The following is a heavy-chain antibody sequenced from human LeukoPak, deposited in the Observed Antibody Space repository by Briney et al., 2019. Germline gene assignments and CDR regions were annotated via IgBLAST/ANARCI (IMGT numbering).Heavy chain of an antibody. CDR3: ARDHGSGSYPLDY. J-gene: IGHJ4*02. D-gene: IGHD3-10*01. Sequence: GGSLRLSCAASGFRFSGYGMHWVRQAPGKGLEWVAVIWHDENKKYYGDSVKGRFTISRDNSRNTLYLQMSSLRAEDTAVYYCARDHGSGSYPLDYWGQGTLVTVSS. V-gene: IGHV3-33*01. CDR2: IWHDENKK. CDR1: GFRFSGYG.